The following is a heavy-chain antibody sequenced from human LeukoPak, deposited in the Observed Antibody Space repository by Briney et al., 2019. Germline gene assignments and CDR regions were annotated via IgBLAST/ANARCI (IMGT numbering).Heavy chain of an antibody. V-gene: IGHV1-69*13. D-gene: IGHD3-10*01. CDR2: IIPIFGTS. CDR1: GGTFNSYG. J-gene: IGHJ6*04. Sequence: SVKVSCKAAGGTFNSYGVSWVRQAPGQGLEWMGGIIPIFGTSTYAQKFQGRVTITADESTSTAYMELSSLRSEDTAVYYCARSNYYGSGTPDYYYGMDVWGIGTTVTVSS. CDR3: ARSNYYGSGTPDYYYGMDV.